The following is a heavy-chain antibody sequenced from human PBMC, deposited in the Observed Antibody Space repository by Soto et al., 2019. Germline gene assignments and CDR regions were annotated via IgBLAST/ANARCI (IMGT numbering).Heavy chain of an antibody. CDR2: ISSNGGST. D-gene: IGHD3-3*01. Sequence: GGSLRLSCAASGFTFSSYAMHWVRQAPGKGLEYVSAISSNGGSTYYADSVKGRFTISRDNSKNTLYLQMNSLRAEDTAVYYCARFTYYDFWSGYYPFMDVWGQGTTVTVSS. V-gene: IGHV3-64*04. CDR1: GFTFSSYA. CDR3: ARFTYYDFWSGYYPFMDV. J-gene: IGHJ6*02.